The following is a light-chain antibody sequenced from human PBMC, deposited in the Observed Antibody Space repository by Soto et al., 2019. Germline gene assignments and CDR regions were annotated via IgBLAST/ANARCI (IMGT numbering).Light chain of an antibody. J-gene: IGKJ2*01. CDR2: DAS. CDR1: QSVSSY. V-gene: IGKV3-11*01. Sequence: EIVLTQSPATLSLSPGERATLSCRASQSVSSYLAWYQQKPGQAPRLLIYDASNRATGIPARFSGSGSGTDFTLTISSLYTALFAAYSCLQHSNWPPYTFGQGTNLEIK. CDR3: LQHSNWPPYT.